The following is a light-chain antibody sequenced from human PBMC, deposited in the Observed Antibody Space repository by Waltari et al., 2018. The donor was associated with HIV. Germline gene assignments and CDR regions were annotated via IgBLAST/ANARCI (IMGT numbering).Light chain of an antibody. CDR3: QQYYTTPQS. J-gene: IGKJ2*03. CDR1: QTVLYSHTNRDY. V-gene: IGKV4-1*01. CDR2: WAS. Sequence: DIVLTQSPDSMAVSLGERATVNCTSSQTVLYSHTNRDYLAWYQVRPGQPPQLLIYWASPRQSGVPERFSGSWSGRHFTLTISGLQAEDVAIYYCQQYYTTPQSFGQGTRLEI.